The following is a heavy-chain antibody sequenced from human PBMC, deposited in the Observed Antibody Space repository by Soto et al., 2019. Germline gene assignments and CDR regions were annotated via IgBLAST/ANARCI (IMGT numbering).Heavy chain of an antibody. D-gene: IGHD3-22*01. V-gene: IGHV1-69*13. Sequence: SVKVSCKASGGTFSSYAISWVRQAPGQGLEWMGGIIPIFGTANYAQKFQGRVTITADESTSTAYMELSSLRSEDTAVYYCARSRADDDSSGYYRFDYWGQGTLITVSS. J-gene: IGHJ4*02. CDR1: GGTFSSYA. CDR3: ARSRADDDSSGYYRFDY. CDR2: IIPIFGTA.